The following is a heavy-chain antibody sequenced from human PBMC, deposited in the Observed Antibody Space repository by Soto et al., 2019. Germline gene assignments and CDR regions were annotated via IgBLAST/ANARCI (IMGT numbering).Heavy chain of an antibody. Sequence: SETLSLTCTVSGGSISRGDYYWSWIRQPPGKGLEWIGYIYYSGSTYYNPSLKSRVTISVDTSKNQFSLKLSSVTAADTAVYYCARILGYCSGGSSYSKGWFDPWGQGTLVTVSS. D-gene: IGHD2-15*01. CDR1: GGSISRGDYY. CDR3: ARILGYCSGGSSYSKGWFDP. CDR2: IYYSGST. V-gene: IGHV4-30-4*01. J-gene: IGHJ5*02.